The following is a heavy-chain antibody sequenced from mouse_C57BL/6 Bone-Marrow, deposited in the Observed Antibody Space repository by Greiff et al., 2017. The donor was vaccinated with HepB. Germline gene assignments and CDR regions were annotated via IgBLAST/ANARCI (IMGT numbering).Heavy chain of an antibody. CDR3: ARLGGNFAWFAY. CDR1: GFNIKDYY. Sequence: VQLQQSGAELVKPGASVKLSCTASGFNIKDYYMHWVKQRTEQGLEWIGRIDPEDGDTKYAPKFQGKATITADTSSNTAYLQLSSLTSEDTAVYYCARLGGNFAWFAYWGQGTLVTVSA. V-gene: IGHV14-2*01. J-gene: IGHJ3*01. CDR2: IDPEDGDT. D-gene: IGHD2-1*01.